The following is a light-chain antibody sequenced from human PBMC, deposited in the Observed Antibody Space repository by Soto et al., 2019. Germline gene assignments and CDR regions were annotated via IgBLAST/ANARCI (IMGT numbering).Light chain of an antibody. CDR3: QQYGSSPRT. CDR1: QRVSTTH. Sequence: EIVLTQSPGTLSLSPGDRATLSCRASQRVSTTHLAWYQQKPGQAPRLLIYAASTRATGIPDRFGGSGSGTDFTLTISRLEPEDFAVYYCQQYGSSPRTFGQGTKVEFK. V-gene: IGKV3-20*01. J-gene: IGKJ1*01. CDR2: AAS.